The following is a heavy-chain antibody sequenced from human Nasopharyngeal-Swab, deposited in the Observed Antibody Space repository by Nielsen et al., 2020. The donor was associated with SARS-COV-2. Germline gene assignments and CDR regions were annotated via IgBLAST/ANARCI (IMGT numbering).Heavy chain of an antibody. CDR2: IYYTWII. Sequence: SQTLSLTCAFSGVSISSYYWSWIRQTPGRGLEWIANIYYTWIIRYNPSLKSRVTISVDTFTNQFSLKLISVTAADTAVYYCAREYSSGWRYYYNGMDVWGQGTSVAISS. CDR1: GVSISSYY. CDR3: AREYSSGWRYYYNGMDV. D-gene: IGHD6-19*01. V-gene: IGHV4-59*13. J-gene: IGHJ6*02.